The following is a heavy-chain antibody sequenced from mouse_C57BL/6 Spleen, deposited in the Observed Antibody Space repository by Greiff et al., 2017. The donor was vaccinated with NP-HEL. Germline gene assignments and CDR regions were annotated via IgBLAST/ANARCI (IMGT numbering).Heavy chain of an antibody. Sequence: QVQLQQSGAELVRPGTSVKVSCKASGYAFTNYLIEWVKQRPGQGLEWIGVINPGSGGTNYNEKFKGKATLTADKTSSTAYMQLSSLTSEDSEVYFCARWNWDEGFDYWGQGTLVTVSA. CDR2: INPGSGGT. V-gene: IGHV1-54*01. J-gene: IGHJ3*01. D-gene: IGHD4-1*01. CDR1: GYAFTNYL. CDR3: ARWNWDEGFDY.